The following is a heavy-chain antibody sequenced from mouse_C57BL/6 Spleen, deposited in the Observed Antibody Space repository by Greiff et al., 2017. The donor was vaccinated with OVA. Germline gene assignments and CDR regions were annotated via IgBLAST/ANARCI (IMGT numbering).Heavy chain of an antibody. Sequence: QVQLKESGPGLVQPSQSLSITCTVSGFSLTSYGVHWVRQSPGKGLEWLGVIWRGGSTDYNAAFMSRLSITKDNSKSQVFFKMNSLQADDTAIYYCAKKGINDGYYDAMDYWGQGTSVTVSS. CDR3: AKKGINDGYYDAMDY. J-gene: IGHJ4*01. CDR1: GFSLTSYG. D-gene: IGHD2-3*01. CDR2: IWRGGST. V-gene: IGHV2-5*01.